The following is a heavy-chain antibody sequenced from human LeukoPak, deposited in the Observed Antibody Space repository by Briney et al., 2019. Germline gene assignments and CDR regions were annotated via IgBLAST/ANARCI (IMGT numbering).Heavy chain of an antibody. D-gene: IGHD3-9*01. V-gene: IGHV3-74*03. CDR2: IHREGTTT. Sequence: GGSLTLSCAASGFTFSAYWMHWVRQVPGKGPVWVSRIHREGTTTMYADSVKVRFTISRDNGKNTLYLHMNSLRADDTAVYYCARDSDWLLFDYWGQGTLVTVSS. CDR1: GFTFSAYW. J-gene: IGHJ4*02. CDR3: ARDSDWLLFDY.